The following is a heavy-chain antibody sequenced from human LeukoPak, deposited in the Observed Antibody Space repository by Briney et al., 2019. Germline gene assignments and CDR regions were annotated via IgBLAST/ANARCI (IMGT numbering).Heavy chain of an antibody. J-gene: IGHJ5*02. V-gene: IGHV3-21*01. D-gene: IGHD2-15*01. CDR3: ARSSRGSKLGYCSGGSCYSGGEWFDP. CDR1: GFTFSSYS. Sequence: GGSLRLSCAASGFTFSSYSMNWVRQAPGKGLEWVSSISSSSSYIYYADSVKGRFTISRDNAKNSLYLQMNSLRAEDTAVYYCARSSRGSKLGYCSGGSCYSGGEWFDPWGQGTLVTVSS. CDR2: ISSSSSYI.